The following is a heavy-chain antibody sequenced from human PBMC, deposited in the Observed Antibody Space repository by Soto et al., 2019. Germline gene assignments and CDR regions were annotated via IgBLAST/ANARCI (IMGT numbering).Heavy chain of an antibody. D-gene: IGHD6-13*01. CDR1: GGSISSYY. Sequence: PSETLSLTCTVSGGSISSYYWSWIRQPPGKGLEWIGYIYSSGSTSYNPSLESRVTISVDTSKNQVSLKLSSVTAADTAVYYCARPVSTSSWSKWFDSWGQGTLVTSPQ. J-gene: IGHJ5*01. V-gene: IGHV4-59*08. CDR3: ARPVSTSSWSKWFDS. CDR2: IYSSGST.